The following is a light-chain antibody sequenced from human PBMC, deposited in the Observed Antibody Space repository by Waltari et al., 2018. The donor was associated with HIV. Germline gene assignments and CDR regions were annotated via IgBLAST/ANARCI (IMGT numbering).Light chain of an antibody. V-gene: IGKV4-1*01. Sequence: DIVMTQSPDSLPVSLGQRYAITCTPSQSVLYSSDNKNYLAWYQQRPGQPPKLLIYWACTRDSGVPDRFSGSGSGTDFTLTISSLQAEDVAVYYCQQSYSPPVTFGGGTKVEIK. CDR3: QQSYSPPVT. J-gene: IGKJ4*01. CDR1: QSVLYSSDNKNY. CDR2: WAC.